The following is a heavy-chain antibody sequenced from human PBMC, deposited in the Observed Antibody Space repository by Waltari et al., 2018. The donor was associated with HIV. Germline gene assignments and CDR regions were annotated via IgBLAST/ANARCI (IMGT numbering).Heavy chain of an antibody. D-gene: IGHD2-2*01. CDR2: IYTSGST. J-gene: IGHJ3*02. CDR3: AREYCSSTSCSPNGRLGAFDI. Sequence: QVQLQESGPGLVKASETLSLTCTVSGGSISSYYWRWIRQPAGTGRAWIGRIYTSGSTNYNSSLKSRVTMSIDTSKNQFFLKLSSVTAADTAVYYCAREYCSSTSCSPNGRLGAFDIWGQGTMVTVSS. V-gene: IGHV4-4*07. CDR1: GGSISSYY.